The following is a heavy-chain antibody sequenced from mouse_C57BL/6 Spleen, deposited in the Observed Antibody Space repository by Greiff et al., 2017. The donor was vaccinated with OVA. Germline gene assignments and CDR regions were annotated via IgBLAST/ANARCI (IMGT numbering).Heavy chain of an antibody. D-gene: IGHD1-2*01. CDR3: ARKGILRLGSFDY. J-gene: IGHJ2*01. Sequence: EVQLQQSGPVLVKPGASVKMSCKASGYTFTDYYMNWVKQSHGKSLEWIGVINPSNGGTSYNQKFKGKATLTVDKSSSTAYMELNSLTSEDSAVYDCARKGILRLGSFDYWGQGTTLTVSS. CDR1: GYTFTDYY. V-gene: IGHV1-19*01. CDR2: INPSNGGT.